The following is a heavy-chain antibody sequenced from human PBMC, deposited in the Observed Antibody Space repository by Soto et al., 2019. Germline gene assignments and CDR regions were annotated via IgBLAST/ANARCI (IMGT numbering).Heavy chain of an antibody. V-gene: IGHV1-2*02. J-gene: IGHJ4*02. CDR3: ARAYCSSNSCYGPNYFDY. D-gene: IGHD2-2*01. CDR1: AYTFTGYY. CDR2: INPNSGGT. Sequence: GXSVKVSCEASAYTFTGYYMHWVRQAPGQGLEWMGWINPNSGGTNYAQKFQGRVTMTRDTSISTAYMELSRLRSDDTAVYYCARAYCSSNSCYGPNYFDYWGQGTLVTASS.